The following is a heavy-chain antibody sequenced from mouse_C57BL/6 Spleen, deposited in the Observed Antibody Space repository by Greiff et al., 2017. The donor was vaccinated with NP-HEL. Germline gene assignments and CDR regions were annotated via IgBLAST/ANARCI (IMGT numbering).Heavy chain of an antibody. CDR3: ASSSMVTTGYYFDY. D-gene: IGHD2-2*01. CDR2: IHPNSGST. J-gene: IGHJ2*01. V-gene: IGHV1-64*01. Sequence: VQLQQPGAELVKPGASVKLSCKASGYTFTSYWMHWVKQRPGQGLEWIGMIHPNSGSTNYNEKFKSKATLTVDKSSSTAYMQLSSLTSEDSAVYYCASSSMVTTGYYFDYWGQGTTLTVSS. CDR1: GYTFTSYW.